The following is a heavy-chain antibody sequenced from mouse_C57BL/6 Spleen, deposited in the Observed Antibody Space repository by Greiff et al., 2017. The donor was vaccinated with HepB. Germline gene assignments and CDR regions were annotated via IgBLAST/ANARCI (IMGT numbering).Heavy chain of an antibody. Sequence: QVQLKQSGSELRSPGSSVKLSCKDFDSEVFPIAYMSWVRQKPGHGFEWIGGILPSIGRTIYGEKFEDKATLDADTLSNTAYLELNSLTSEDSAIYYCARPRYSNYVNWYFDVWGTGTTVTVSS. CDR3: ARPRYSNYVNWYFDV. J-gene: IGHJ1*03. CDR1: DSEVFPIAY. CDR2: ILPSIGRT. V-gene: IGHV15-2*01. D-gene: IGHD2-5*01.